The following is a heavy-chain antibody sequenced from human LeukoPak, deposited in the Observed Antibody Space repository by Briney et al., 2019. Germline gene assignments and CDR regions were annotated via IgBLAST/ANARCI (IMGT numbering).Heavy chain of an antibody. V-gene: IGHV1-69*13. CDR1: GGTFSSYA. CDR3: ARGTYYYGSGSYFGGDEPPYYFDY. CDR2: IIPIFGTA. D-gene: IGHD3-10*01. J-gene: IGHJ4*02. Sequence: SVKVSCKASGGTFSSYAISWVQQAPGQGLEWMGGIIPIFGTANYAQKFQGRVTITADESTSTAYMELSSLRSEDTAVYYCARGTYYYGSGSYFGGDEPPYYFDYWGQGTLVTVSS.